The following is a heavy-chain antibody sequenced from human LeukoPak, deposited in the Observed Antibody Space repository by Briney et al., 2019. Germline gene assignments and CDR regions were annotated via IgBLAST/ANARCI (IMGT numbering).Heavy chain of an antibody. V-gene: IGHV1-46*01. Sequence: GASVKFSSKAFGYPFTGYWMHWVRQAPGQGPEWMGVISPSGGSTIYAQKFKGRVTLTRDMSTSTDYLELSSLRSEDTAVYYCARDPGYNYGFDYWGQGTLVTVSS. CDR2: ISPSGGST. CDR3: ARDPGYNYGFDY. J-gene: IGHJ4*02. CDR1: GYPFTGYW. D-gene: IGHD5-18*01.